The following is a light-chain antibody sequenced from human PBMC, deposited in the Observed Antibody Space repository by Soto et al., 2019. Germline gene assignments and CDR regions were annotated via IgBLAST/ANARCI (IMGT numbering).Light chain of an antibody. CDR1: SSNIGNNY. CDR2: EDN. CDR3: ATCDSSLSVVV. Sequence: QSVLTKPPSVSAAPGQKVTISCSGSSSNIGNNYVSWYQQPPGTAPNLLIYEDNRRRSGIPDRFSGSKSGTSATLGITGLQTGDEADYYCATCDSSLSVVVFGGGTKVTVL. V-gene: IGLV1-51*02. J-gene: IGLJ2*01.